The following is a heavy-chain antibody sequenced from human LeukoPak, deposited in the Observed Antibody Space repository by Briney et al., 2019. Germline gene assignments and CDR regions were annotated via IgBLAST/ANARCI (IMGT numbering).Heavy chain of an antibody. CDR1: GGSFSGYY. Sequence: SETLSLTCAVYGGSFSGYYWSWIRQPPGKGLEWIGEINHSGSTNYNPSLKSRVTISVDTSKNQFSLKLSSVTAADTAVYYCARGVVGYDFWSGNSGGPFDYWGQGTLVTVSS. CDR3: ARGVVGYDFWSGNSGGPFDY. CDR2: INHSGST. J-gene: IGHJ4*02. D-gene: IGHD3-3*01. V-gene: IGHV4-34*01.